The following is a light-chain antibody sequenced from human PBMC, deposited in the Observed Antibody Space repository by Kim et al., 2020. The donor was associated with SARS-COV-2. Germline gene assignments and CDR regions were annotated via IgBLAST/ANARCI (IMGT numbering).Light chain of an antibody. CDR3: QAWDSSTEV. CDR1: KLGDKY. J-gene: IGLJ3*02. CDR2: QDS. V-gene: IGLV3-1*01. Sequence: SYELTQPPSVSVSPGQTASITCAGDKLGDKYACWYQQKPGQSPVLVIYQDSKRPSGIPERFSGSNSGNTATLTISGTQAMDEADYYCQAWDSSTEVFSGG.